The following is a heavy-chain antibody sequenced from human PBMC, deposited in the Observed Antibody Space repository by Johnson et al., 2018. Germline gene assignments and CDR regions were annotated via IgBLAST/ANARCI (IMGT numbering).Heavy chain of an antibody. CDR3: ARVRRLVVVDDAFEI. V-gene: IGHV3-30-3*01. CDR2: ISYDGSNK. D-gene: IGHD3-22*01. J-gene: IGHJ3*02. CDR1: GFTFSSYA. Sequence: QVQLVQSGGGVVQPGRSLRLSCAASGFTFSSYAMYWVRQAPGKGLEWVAVISYDGSNKYYADSVKGRFTVSRDNSKNTLYLQMNSLRAEDTTVYYCARVRRLVVVDDAFEIWGKGTMVTVSS.